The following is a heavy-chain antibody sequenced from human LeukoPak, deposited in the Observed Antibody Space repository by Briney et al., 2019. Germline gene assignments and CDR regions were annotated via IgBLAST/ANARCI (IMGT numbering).Heavy chain of an antibody. D-gene: IGHD2-2*01. CDR2: ISSSGYTI. CDR1: GFTFSHYE. V-gene: IGHV3-48*03. Sequence: GGSLRLSCEASGFTFSHYEMNWVRQAPGKGLEWVSYISSSGYTIYYADSVKGRFTISRDNAKNPLYLQMNSLRAEDTAVYYCAREDCSSTSCYDPSVSDYWGQGTLVTVSS. J-gene: IGHJ4*02. CDR3: AREDCSSTSCYDPSVSDY.